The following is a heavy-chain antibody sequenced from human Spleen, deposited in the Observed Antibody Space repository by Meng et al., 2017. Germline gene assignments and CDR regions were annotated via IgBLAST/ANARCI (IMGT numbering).Heavy chain of an antibody. CDR2: IDPKSDNT. Sequence: QVPLTQSGPEVKKPGAFVKVSCKASGYPFAAYWIQWVRQAPGQGLEWMGRIDPKSDNTHYAQKFQGRVTMTRDTSISTAYMELSGLRSDDTAVYYCARDEDISAAGYLLGDFWGQGTLVTVSS. CDR3: ARDEDISAAGYLLGDF. D-gene: IGHD6-13*01. CDR1: GYPFAAYW. V-gene: IGHV1-2*06. J-gene: IGHJ4*02.